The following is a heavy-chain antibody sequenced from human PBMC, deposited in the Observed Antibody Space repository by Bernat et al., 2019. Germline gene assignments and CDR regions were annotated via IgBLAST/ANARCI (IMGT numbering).Heavy chain of an antibody. V-gene: IGHV4-4*02. Sequence: QLQLQESGPGLVKPSETLSLTCTVSGGSISSSNWCSWVRQPPGKGLEWIGEIYHSGSTNYNPSLKSRVTISVDKSKNQFSLKLSSVTAADTAVYYCASVSIVGARTLDYWGQGTLVTVSS. CDR1: GGSISSSNW. J-gene: IGHJ4*02. CDR2: IYHSGST. D-gene: IGHD1-26*01. CDR3: ASVSIVGARTLDY.